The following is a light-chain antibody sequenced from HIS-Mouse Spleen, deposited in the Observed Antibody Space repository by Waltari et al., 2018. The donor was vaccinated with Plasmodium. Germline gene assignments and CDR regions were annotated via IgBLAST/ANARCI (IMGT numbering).Light chain of an antibody. J-gene: IGKJ2*01. V-gene: IGKV3-15*01. CDR2: GAS. Sequence: EIVMTQSPATLSVSPGERATLPCRASQSVSSNLAWYQQKPGQAPSLLIYGASTRATGIPARFSGSGSGTEFTLTISSLQSEDFAVYYCQQYNNWPPAYTFGQGTKLEIK. CDR1: QSVSSN. CDR3: QQYNNWPPAYT.